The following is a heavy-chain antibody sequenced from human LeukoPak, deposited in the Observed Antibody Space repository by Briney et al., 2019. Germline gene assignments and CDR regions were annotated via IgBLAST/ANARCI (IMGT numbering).Heavy chain of an antibody. CDR2: IYSGGST. CDR1: GFTVSSNY. CDR3: AREENY. Sequence: GGSLRLSCAASGFTVSSNYMSWVRQAPGKGLEWVSVIYSGGSTNYADSVKGRFTVSRDNSKNTLYLQMNSLRGEDTAVYYCAREENYWGQGTLVTVSS. J-gene: IGHJ4*02. V-gene: IGHV3-66*01.